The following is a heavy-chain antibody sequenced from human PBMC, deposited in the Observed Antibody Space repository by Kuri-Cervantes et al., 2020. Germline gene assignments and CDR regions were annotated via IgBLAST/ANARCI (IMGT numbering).Heavy chain of an antibody. V-gene: IGHV3-53*01. CDR2: IYSGGST. CDR1: GFTVSSY. J-gene: IGHJ4*02. Sequence: GGSLRLSCAASGFTVSSYMTWVRQAPGKGLEWVSGIYSGGSTYYADSVKGRFTISRDTSKNTLYLQMNSLRAEDTAVYYCALRRANWGSSSLDYWGQGTLVTVSS. D-gene: IGHD7-27*01. CDR3: ALRRANWGSSSLDY.